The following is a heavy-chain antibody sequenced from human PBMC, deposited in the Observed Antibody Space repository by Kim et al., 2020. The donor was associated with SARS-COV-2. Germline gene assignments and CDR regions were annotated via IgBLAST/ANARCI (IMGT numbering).Heavy chain of an antibody. D-gene: IGHD3-22*01. CDR2: ISGSGGST. J-gene: IGHJ5*02. CDR3: AKDFVGRYYYDSSGSPWGVNWFDP. Sequence: GGSLRLSCAASGFTFSSYAMSWVRQAPGKGLEWVSAISGSGGSTYYADSVKGRFTISRDNSKNTLYLQMNSLRAEDTAVYYCAKDFVGRYYYDSSGSPWGVNWFDPWGQGTLVTVSS. V-gene: IGHV3-23*01. CDR1: GFTFSSYA.